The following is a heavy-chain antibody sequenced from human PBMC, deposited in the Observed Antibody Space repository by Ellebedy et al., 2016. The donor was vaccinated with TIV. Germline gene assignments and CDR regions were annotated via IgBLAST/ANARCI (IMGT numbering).Heavy chain of an antibody. Sequence: GESLKISCAASGFTFSSYWMSWVRQAPGKGLAWVANIKQDGSEKYYVDSVKGRFTISRDNAKNSLYLQMNSLRAEDTAVYYCAREVVRFCSFPGFDYWGQGTLVTVSS. CDR1: GFTFSSYW. J-gene: IGHJ4*02. D-gene: IGHD3-3*01. V-gene: IGHV3-7*01. CDR2: IKQDGSEK. CDR3: AREVVRFCSFPGFDY.